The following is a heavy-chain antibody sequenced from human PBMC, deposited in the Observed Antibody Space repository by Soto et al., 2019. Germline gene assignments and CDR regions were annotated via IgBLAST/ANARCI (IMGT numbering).Heavy chain of an antibody. CDR3: ARDPWRTMIRRAPPRD. V-gene: IGHV3-30-3*01. CDR1: GFTLSTYA. J-gene: IGHJ4*02. D-gene: IGHD3-10*01. CDR2: ISYDGSIS. Sequence: QAQLVESGGGVVQSGRSLRLSCAASGFTLSTYALHWVRQAPGKGLEWVAVISYDGSISYYADSVQGRFTISRDNSKNTLFLQMNSLTPEDSAVYYCARDPWRTMIRRAPPRDWGPGTLVTVSS.